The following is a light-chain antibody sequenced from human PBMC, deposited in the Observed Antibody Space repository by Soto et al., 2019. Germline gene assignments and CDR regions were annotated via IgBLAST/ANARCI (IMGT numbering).Light chain of an antibody. J-gene: IGLJ1*01. CDR3: SSYTTSSTV. Sequence: QSALTQPASVSGSPGQSITLTCTGTSSDAGDYKDVSWYQQHPGTAPQLMVYEVTSRPSGVSDRSSGSKSGNTASLTISGLQAEDEDDYYLSSYTTSSTVFGTGTKVTVL. CDR2: EVT. CDR1: SSDAGDYKD. V-gene: IGLV2-14*01.